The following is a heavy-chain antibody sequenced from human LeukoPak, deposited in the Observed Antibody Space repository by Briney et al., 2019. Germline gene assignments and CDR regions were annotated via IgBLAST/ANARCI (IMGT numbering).Heavy chain of an antibody. D-gene: IGHD1-26*01. J-gene: IGHJ4*02. CDR2: ISGSGGST. CDR3: ARDEEGGSYPLDY. CDR1: GFTFSTYG. V-gene: IGHV3-23*01. Sequence: GGTLRLSCAASGFTFSTYGMSWVRQAPGKGLEWVSGISGSGGSTYYAESVKGRFTISRDNSKNTLYLQMNSLRAEDTALYYCARDEEGGSYPLDYWGQGTLVTVSS.